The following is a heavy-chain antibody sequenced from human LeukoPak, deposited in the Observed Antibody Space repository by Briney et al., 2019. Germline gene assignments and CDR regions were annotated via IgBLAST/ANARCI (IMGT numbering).Heavy chain of an antibody. CDR1: GYTFVNHD. V-gene: IGHV1-18*01. J-gene: IGHJ5*02. CDR2: SRVYNGNT. CDR3: ARGGLISYWLDP. Sequence: GASVKVSCKASGYTFVNHDINWVRQAPGQGLEWMGWSRVYNGNTNYAQKFQGRVTMTTDTSTNTAYMELRSLTSDDTAMYYCARGGLISYWLDPWGQGTLVTVSS. D-gene: IGHD2/OR15-2a*01.